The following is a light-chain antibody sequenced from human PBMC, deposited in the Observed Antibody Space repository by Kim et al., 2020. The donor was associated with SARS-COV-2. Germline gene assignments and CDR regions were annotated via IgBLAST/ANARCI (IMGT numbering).Light chain of an antibody. Sequence: SAGQRATLSCRASQSVSSSYLAWYQQEPGQAPRLLIYGASSRATGIPDRFSGSGSGTDFTLTISRLEPEDVAVYYCQQYGSSPLTFGGGTKVDI. V-gene: IGKV3-20*01. CDR2: GAS. J-gene: IGKJ4*01. CDR3: QQYGSSPLT. CDR1: QSVSSSY.